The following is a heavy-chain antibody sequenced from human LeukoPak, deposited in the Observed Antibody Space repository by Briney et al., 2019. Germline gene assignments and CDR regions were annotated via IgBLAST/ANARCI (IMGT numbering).Heavy chain of an antibody. CDR1: GGSFSGYY. V-gene: IGHV4-34*01. CDR3: ARDLIAAEGP. CDR2: INHSGST. D-gene: IGHD6-13*01. J-gene: IGHJ4*02. Sequence: PSETLSLTCAVYGGSFSGYYWSWIRQPPGKGLEWIGEINHSGSTNYNPSLKSRVTISVDTSKNQFSLKLSSVTAADTAVYYCARDLIAAEGPWGQGTLVTVSS.